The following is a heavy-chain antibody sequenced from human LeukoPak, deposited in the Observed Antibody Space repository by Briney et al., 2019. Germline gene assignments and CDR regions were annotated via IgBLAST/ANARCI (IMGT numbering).Heavy chain of an antibody. CDR3: ARVQTETIGYYYYHMDI. CDR2: INPNSGGT. Sequence: GESLKISCKGSGYTFTGYYMHWVRQAPGQGLEWMGWINPNSGGTNFAQKFQGRVTMTRDTSISTAYMELSRLRSDDTAVYYCARVQTETIGYYYYHMDIRGQGTTVTVSS. V-gene: IGHV1-2*02. CDR1: GYTFTGYY. J-gene: IGHJ6*02. D-gene: IGHD5-24*01.